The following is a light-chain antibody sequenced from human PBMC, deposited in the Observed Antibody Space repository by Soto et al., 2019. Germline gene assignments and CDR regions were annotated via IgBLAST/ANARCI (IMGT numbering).Light chain of an antibody. CDR3: QSYDSTLNGYV. V-gene: IGLV1-40*01. CDR1: SSKIGADYD. J-gene: IGLJ1*01. CDR2: ANT. Sequence: QSVLTQPPSVSGAPGQRVTISCTGSSSKIGADYDVHWYQQLPGTAPKLLIYANTNRPSGVPDRFSGSKSGTSGSLAISGLQAEDEANYYCQSYDSTLNGYVFGTGTKVTVL.